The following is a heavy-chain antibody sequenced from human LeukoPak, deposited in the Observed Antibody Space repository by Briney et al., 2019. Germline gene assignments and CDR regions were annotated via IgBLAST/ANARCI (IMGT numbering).Heavy chain of an antibody. D-gene: IGHD3-22*01. CDR2: ISGSGGST. CDR1: GFTFNNYA. Sequence: PGGTLRLSCAASGFTFNNYAMSWVRQAPGKGLEWVSSISGSGGSTYYADSVKGRFTISRDNAKNSLYLQMNSLRAEDTAVYYCARSWSSGYWFPATASFDYWGQGTLVTVSS. V-gene: IGHV3-23*01. CDR3: ARSWSSGYWFPATASFDY. J-gene: IGHJ4*02.